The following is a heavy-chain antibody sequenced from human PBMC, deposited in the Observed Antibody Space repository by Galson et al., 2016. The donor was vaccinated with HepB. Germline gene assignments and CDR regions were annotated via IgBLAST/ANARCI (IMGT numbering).Heavy chain of an antibody. CDR2: VYYSGST. CDR3: ARRDSSGWGYFDY. J-gene: IGHJ4*02. D-gene: IGHD6-19*01. Sequence: ETLSLTCSVSGGSISGYYWTWIRQPPGKGLDWLGYVYYSGSTSYNPSLNSRLTISVDTSKNEFSLNLRSVTAADTAVYYCARRDSSGWGYFDYWGRGTLVTVSS. V-gene: IGHV4-59*08. CDR1: GGSISGYY.